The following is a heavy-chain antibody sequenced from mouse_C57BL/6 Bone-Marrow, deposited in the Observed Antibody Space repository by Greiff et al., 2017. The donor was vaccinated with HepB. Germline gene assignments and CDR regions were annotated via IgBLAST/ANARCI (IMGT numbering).Heavy chain of an antibody. CDR1: GYSITSGYY. CDR2: ISYDGSN. J-gene: IGHJ3*01. Sequence: EVKLMESGPGLVKPSQSLSLTCSVTGYSITSGYYWNWIRQFPGNKLEWMGYISYDGSNNYNPSLKNRISITRDTSKNQFFLKLNSVTTEDTATYYCARGGSRWDFAYWGQGTLVTVSA. CDR3: ARGGSRWDFAY. V-gene: IGHV3-6*01. D-gene: IGHD4-1*01.